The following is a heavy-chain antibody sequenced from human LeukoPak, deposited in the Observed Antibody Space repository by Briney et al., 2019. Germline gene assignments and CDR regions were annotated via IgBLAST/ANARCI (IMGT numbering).Heavy chain of an antibody. D-gene: IGHD4-17*01. J-gene: IGHJ4*02. Sequence: SETLSLTCTVSGGSISTNNYYWGWIRQSPGKGLEWIGSIYYSGSTYDNPPLRGRVTISVDTSKNQFSLKVTSVTAADTAVYYCARLNYGDGDYWGQGTLVTVSS. V-gene: IGHV4-39*01. CDR3: ARLNYGDGDY. CDR1: GGSISTNNYY. CDR2: IYYSGST.